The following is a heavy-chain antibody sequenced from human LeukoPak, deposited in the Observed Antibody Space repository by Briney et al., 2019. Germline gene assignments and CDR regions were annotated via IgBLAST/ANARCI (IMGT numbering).Heavy chain of an antibody. J-gene: IGHJ4*02. CDR1: GGSISSGSYY. CDR3: ARNIGDSYNSVGY. V-gene: IGHV4-61*02. D-gene: IGHD5-24*01. Sequence: SETLSLTCTVSGGSISSGSYYWSWIRQPAGKGLEWIGRIYTSGSTNYNPSLKSRVTISVDTSKNQFSLKLSSVTAADAAMYYCARNIGDSYNSVGYWGQGTLVTVSS. CDR2: IYTSGST.